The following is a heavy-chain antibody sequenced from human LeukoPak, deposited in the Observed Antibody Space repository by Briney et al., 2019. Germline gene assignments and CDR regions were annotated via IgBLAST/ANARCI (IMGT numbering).Heavy chain of an antibody. Sequence: GGSLRLSCEASGFTFSNYAMSWVRQTAGKGLEWLSAISDTGSSTYYAGSVKGRFTVSRENSKNTMYLQMNSLRAEDTAVYYCAKADTTMVTYYYDMDVWGQGTTVTVSS. CDR2: ISDTGSST. CDR1: GFTFSNYA. D-gene: IGHD5-18*01. J-gene: IGHJ6*02. CDR3: AKADTTMVTYYYDMDV. V-gene: IGHV3-23*01.